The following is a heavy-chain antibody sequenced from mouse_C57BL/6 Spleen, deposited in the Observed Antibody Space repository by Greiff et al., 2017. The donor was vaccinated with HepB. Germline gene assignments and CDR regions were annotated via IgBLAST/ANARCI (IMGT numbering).Heavy chain of an antibody. Sequence: VKQSCKASGYTFTSYWMHWVKQRPGRGLEWIGRIDPNSGGTKYNEKFKSKATLTVDKPSSTAYMQLSSLTSEDSAVYYCARSYGSSYVGYLDVWGTGTTVTVSS. J-gene: IGHJ1*03. D-gene: IGHD1-1*01. CDR3: ARSYGSSYVGYLDV. CDR2: IDPNSGGT. CDR1: GYTFTSYW. V-gene: IGHV1-72*01.